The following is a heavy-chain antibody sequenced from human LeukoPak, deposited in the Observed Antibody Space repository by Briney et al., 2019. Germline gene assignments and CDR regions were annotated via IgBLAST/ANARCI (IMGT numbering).Heavy chain of an antibody. CDR2: IYTSGST. V-gene: IGHV4-4*07. CDR3: ARGYSSSVDDAFDI. J-gene: IGHJ3*02. D-gene: IGHD6-6*01. Sequence: PSETLSLTCTVSGGSISSYYRSWIRQPAGKGLEWIGRIYTSGSTNYNPSLKSRVTMSVDTSKNQFSLKLSSVTAADTAVYYCARGYSSSVDDAFDIWGQGTMVTVSS. CDR1: GGSISSYY.